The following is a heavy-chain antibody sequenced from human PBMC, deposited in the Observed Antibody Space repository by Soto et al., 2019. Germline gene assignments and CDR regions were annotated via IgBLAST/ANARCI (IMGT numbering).Heavy chain of an antibody. CDR2: ISTYNGNT. V-gene: IGHV1-18*01. D-gene: IGHD4-17*01. CDR3: ATVATPQSTVDEIGWFDP. CDR1: GYTFTSYG. J-gene: IGHJ5*02. Sequence: ASVKVSCKASGYTFTSYGISWVRQAPGQGLEWMGWISTYNGNTKYAQKFQGRVTMTEDTSTDTAYMELSSLRSEDTAVYYCATVATPQSTVDEIGWFDPWGQGTLVTVSS.